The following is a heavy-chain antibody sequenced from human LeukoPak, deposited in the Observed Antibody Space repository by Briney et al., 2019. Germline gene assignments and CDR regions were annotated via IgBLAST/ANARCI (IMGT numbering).Heavy chain of an antibody. CDR3: ARTSSSWL. Sequence: PSETLSLTCTVSGGSISSYYWSWIRQPPGKGLEWIGCIYDSGSTDYNPSLKSRVTISVDTSKNQFSLKLSSVTAADTAMYYCARTSSSWLWGQGTLVTVSS. CDR2: IYDSGST. V-gene: IGHV4-59*01. J-gene: IGHJ4*02. D-gene: IGHD6-13*01. CDR1: GGSISSYY.